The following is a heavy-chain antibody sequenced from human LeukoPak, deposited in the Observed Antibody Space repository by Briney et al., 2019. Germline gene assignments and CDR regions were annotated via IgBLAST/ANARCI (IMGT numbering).Heavy chain of an antibody. J-gene: IGHJ4*02. D-gene: IGHD6-19*01. V-gene: IGHV4-59*08. CDR3: ARHGSRAVAGYFDY. CDR2: IYYSGST. Sequence: PSETLSLTYTVSVDSISSYYWSWIRQSPGKRLEWIGYIYYSGSTYYNPSLTSRVTISVDTSKNQFSLRLTSVTAADTAVYYCARHGSRAVAGYFDYWGQGTLVTVSS. CDR1: VDSISSYY.